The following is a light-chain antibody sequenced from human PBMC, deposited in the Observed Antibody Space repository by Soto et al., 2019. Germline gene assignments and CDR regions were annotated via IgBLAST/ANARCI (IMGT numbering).Light chain of an antibody. J-gene: IGKJ2*01. CDR1: QSISSL. Sequence: DIQMTQFPSTLSASVGDRVSITCRASQSISSLLAWYQQKPGKATKLLIYDAFSLESGVPSRFSGSGSGTEFTLSISSLQPDDFATYYCQQYGSYVYTFGQGTKLEIK. CDR3: QQYGSYVYT. V-gene: IGKV1-5*01. CDR2: DAF.